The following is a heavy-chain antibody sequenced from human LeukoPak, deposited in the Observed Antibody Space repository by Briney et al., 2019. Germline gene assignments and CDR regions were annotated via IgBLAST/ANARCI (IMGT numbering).Heavy chain of an antibody. CDR3: ARHALDHFDY. V-gene: IGHV4-59*08. CDR1: GGSIRSYY. CDR2: IYYSGST. Sequence: SETLSLTCTVSGGSIRSYYWNWIRQPPGKGLEWIGYIYYSGSTHYNPSLKSRVTISVDTSKNQFSLKLSSVTAADTAVYYCARHALDHFDYWGQGTLVTVSS. J-gene: IGHJ4*02.